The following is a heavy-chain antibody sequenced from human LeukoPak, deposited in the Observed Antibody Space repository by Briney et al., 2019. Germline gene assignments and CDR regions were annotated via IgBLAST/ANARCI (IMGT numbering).Heavy chain of an antibody. J-gene: IGHJ4*02. Sequence: ASVKVSCKASGYTFTSYGISWVRQAPGQGLEWMGWISAYNGNTNYAQKLQGRVTMTTDTSTSTAYMELRSLRSDDTAVYYCARGRGISWFGELFAGYFDYWGQGTLVTVSP. CDR1: GYTFTSYG. CDR3: ARGRGISWFGELFAGYFDY. CDR2: ISAYNGNT. V-gene: IGHV1-18*01. D-gene: IGHD3-10*01.